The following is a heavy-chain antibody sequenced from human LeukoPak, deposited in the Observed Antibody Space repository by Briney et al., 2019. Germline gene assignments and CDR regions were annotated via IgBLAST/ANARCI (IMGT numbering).Heavy chain of an antibody. CDR2: IYYSGST. V-gene: IGHV4-39*01. D-gene: IGHD3-22*01. CDR1: GGSISSNSYY. Sequence: PSETLSLTCAVSGGSISSNSYYWGWIRQPPGKGLEWIGSIYYSGSTYYNPSLKSRVTISVDTSKNQFSLKLSSVTAADTAMYYCARQFYDSSGYYPYFDSWGQGTLVTVSS. CDR3: ARQFYDSSGYYPYFDS. J-gene: IGHJ4*02.